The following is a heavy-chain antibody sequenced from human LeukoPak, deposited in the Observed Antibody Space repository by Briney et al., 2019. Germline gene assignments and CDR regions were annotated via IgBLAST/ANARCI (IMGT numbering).Heavy chain of an antibody. CDR1: GYTFTSYG. V-gene: IGHV1-18*01. CDR2: ISAYNGNT. CDR3: ARDNLWFGELFNYYYMDV. Sequence: ASVKVSCKASGYTFTSYGISWVRQAPGQGLEWMGWISAYNGNTNYAQKLQGRVTMTTDTSTSTAYMELRSLRSDDTAVYYCARDNLWFGELFNYYYMDVWGKGTTVTISS. D-gene: IGHD3-10*01. J-gene: IGHJ6*03.